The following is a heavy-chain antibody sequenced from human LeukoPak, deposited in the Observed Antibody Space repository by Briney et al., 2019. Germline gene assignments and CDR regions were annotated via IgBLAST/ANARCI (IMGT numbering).Heavy chain of an antibody. Sequence: GGSLRLSCTVSGFTFRDYPMVWVRQSPGKGLEWIAYISETGDPIFYADSVRGRFAISRDNAKNSLHLQMTSLRVEDTAVYYCAVYGSGFNPWGQGTLVTVSS. CDR3: AVYGSGFNP. D-gene: IGHD3-10*01. V-gene: IGHV3-48*01. J-gene: IGHJ5*02. CDR2: ISETGDPI. CDR1: GFTFRDYP.